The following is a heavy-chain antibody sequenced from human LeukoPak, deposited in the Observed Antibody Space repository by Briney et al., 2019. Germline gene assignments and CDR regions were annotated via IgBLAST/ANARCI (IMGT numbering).Heavy chain of an antibody. V-gene: IGHV3-9*01. CDR3: TKVGLDYGWGSKGSYFDS. D-gene: IGHD4-17*01. J-gene: IGHJ4*02. Sequence: GGSLRLSCAVSGFTFDDYAMHWVWQAPGKGLEWVSGISWNSGSIDYADSVKGRFTISRDNAKNSLFLQMNSLRAEDTALYYCTKVGLDYGWGSKGSYFDSWGQGTLVTVSS. CDR2: ISWNSGSI. CDR1: GFTFDDYA.